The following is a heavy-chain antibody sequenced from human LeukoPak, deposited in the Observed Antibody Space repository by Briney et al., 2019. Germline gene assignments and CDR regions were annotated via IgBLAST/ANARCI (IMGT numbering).Heavy chain of an antibody. CDR3: ATATQSPTYYYDSSGYYYGY. V-gene: IGHV1-24*01. J-gene: IGHJ4*02. Sequence: GASVKVSCKVSGYTLTELSMHWVRQAPGKGLEWMGGFDPEDGETIYAQKFQGRVTMTEDTSTDTAYMELSSLRSEDTAVYYCATATQSPTYYYDSSGYYYGYWGQGTLVTVSS. CDR2: FDPEDGET. CDR1: GYTLTELS. D-gene: IGHD3-22*01.